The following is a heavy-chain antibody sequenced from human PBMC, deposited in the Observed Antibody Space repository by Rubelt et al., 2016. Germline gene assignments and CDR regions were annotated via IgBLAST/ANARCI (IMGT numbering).Heavy chain of an antibody. CDR1: GGSFSGYS. CDR2: IDHSGNT. J-gene: IGHJ3*02. D-gene: IGHD3-10*01. Sequence: QVQLQQWGAGLLKPSETLSLTCAIYGGSFSGYSWTWIRQPPGKGLEWLGEIDHSGNTDYIPSLKSRVTISVDTSRNQFSLERSSVTAADTAVDYCARHGAGSSPVKIWGQGTMVTVSS. V-gene: IGHV4-34*01. CDR3: ARHGAGSSPVKI.